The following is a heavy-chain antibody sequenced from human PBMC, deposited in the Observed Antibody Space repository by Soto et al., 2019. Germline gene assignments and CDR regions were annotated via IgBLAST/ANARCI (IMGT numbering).Heavy chain of an antibody. CDR3: ARGVLTYYFDY. J-gene: IGHJ4*02. Sequence: PSETLSLTCAVYGGSFSGYYWSWIRQPPGKGLEWIGEINHSGSTNYNPSLKGRVTISVDTSKNQFSLKLSSVTAADTAVYYCARGVLTYYFDYWGQGTLVTVSP. D-gene: IGHD3-9*01. CDR1: GGSFSGYY. V-gene: IGHV4-34*01. CDR2: INHSGST.